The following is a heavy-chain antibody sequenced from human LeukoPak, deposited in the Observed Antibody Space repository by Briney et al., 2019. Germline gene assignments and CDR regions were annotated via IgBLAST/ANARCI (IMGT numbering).Heavy chain of an antibody. CDR3: ARPNYYDSSGYYLISQYYFDY. CDR1: GGSISSYY. J-gene: IGHJ4*02. V-gene: IGHV4-59*12. Sequence: PSETLSLTCTVSGGSISSYYWSWIRQPPGKGLEWIGYIYYSGSTNYNPSLKSRVTISVDTSKNQFSLKLSSVTAADTAVYYCARPNYYDSSGYYLISQYYFDYWGQGTLVTVSS. CDR2: IYYSGST. D-gene: IGHD3-22*01.